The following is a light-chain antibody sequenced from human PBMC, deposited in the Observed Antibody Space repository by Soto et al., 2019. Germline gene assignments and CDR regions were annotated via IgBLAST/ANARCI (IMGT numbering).Light chain of an antibody. Sequence: SYELTQPPSVSVAPGQTARITCGGNNIGSESVHWYQQKPGQAPVLVVYVDSDRPSGIPERFSGSKSGNTATLTIGRVEAGDEADYYCLVWDSTTDHYVFGTGTKLTVL. J-gene: IGLJ1*01. CDR2: VDS. CDR1: NIGSES. V-gene: IGLV3-21*02. CDR3: LVWDSTTDHYV.